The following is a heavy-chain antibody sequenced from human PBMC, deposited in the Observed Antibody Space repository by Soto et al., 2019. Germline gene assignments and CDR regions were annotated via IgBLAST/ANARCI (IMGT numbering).Heavy chain of an antibody. CDR2: INSDGSVS. D-gene: IGHD2-15*01. CDR3: ARGDCVGGTCYSLAGSFYYYMDV. V-gene: IGHV3-74*01. CDR1: GFTFSNYW. Sequence: EVQLVESGGGLVQPGGSLRLSCAASGFTFSNYWMYWVRQAPVKGLVWVSRINSDGSVSSFADSVKGRLTISRYNVKNTLYLQMDSLRAEDTAVYYCARGDCVGGTCYSLAGSFYYYMDVGGKGTTITGFS. J-gene: IGHJ6*03.